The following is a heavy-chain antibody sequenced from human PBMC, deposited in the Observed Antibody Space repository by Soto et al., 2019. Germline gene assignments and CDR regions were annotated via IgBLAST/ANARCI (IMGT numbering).Heavy chain of an antibody. V-gene: IGHV3-33*01. CDR2: IWYDGSNK. D-gene: IGHD3-9*01. CDR1: GFTFSSYG. Sequence: QVQLVESGGGVVQPGRSLRLSCAASGFTFSSYGMHWVRQAPGKGLEWVAVIWYDGSNKYYADSVKGRFTISRDNSKNTLDLQMNSLRAEDTAVYYCARDYDILTGYYGENWFDPWGQGTLVTVSS. CDR3: ARDYDILTGYYGENWFDP. J-gene: IGHJ5*02.